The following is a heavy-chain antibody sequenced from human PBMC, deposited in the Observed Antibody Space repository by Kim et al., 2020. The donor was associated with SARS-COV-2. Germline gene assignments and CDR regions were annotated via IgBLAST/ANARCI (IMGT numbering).Heavy chain of an antibody. CDR2: ISTRPKNYAT. D-gene: IGHD3-22*01. V-gene: IGHV3-73*01. Sequence: GGSLRLSCAASGFTFSGSNIHWVRQASGKGLEWVGRISTRPKNYATAYSASVKGRFTISRDDSKNTAYLLLNNLRAEDTAVYYCTSLTTSGETYWGQGT. J-gene: IGHJ4*02. CDR3: TSLTTSGETY. CDR1: GFTFSGSN.